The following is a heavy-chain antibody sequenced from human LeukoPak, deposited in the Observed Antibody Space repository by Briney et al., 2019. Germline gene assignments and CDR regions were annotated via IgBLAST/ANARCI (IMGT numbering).Heavy chain of an antibody. J-gene: IGHJ3*02. CDR3: ARDRVRYSSSWSSVPLDI. V-gene: IGHV1-18*01. Sequence: ASVKVSCKASGYTFTSYGISWVRQAPGQGLEWMGWISAYNGNTNYAQKLQGRVTMTTDTSTSTAYMELRSLRSDDTAVYYCARDRVRYSSSWSSVPLDIWGQGTMVTVSS. CDR2: ISAYNGNT. CDR1: GYTFTSYG. D-gene: IGHD6-13*01.